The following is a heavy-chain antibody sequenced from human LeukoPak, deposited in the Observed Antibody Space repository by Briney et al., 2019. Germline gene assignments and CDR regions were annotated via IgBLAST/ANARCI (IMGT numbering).Heavy chain of an antibody. CDR3: AREGRWLRLLGDY. CDR1: GFTFSSYG. CDR2: IWYDGSNK. J-gene: IGHJ4*02. Sequence: PGGSLRLSCAASGFTFSSYGFHWVRQAPGKGLEWVAVIWYDGSNKYYADSVKGRFTISRDNSKNTVFLQMNSLRDEDTATYYCAREGRWLRLLGDYWGQGTLVTVSS. V-gene: IGHV3-33*08. D-gene: IGHD5-12*01.